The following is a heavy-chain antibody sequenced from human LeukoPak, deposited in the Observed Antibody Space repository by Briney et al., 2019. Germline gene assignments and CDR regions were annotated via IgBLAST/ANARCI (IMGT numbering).Heavy chain of an antibody. CDR2: IRYDGSNK. D-gene: IGHD6-13*01. CDR1: GFIFNTYV. J-gene: IGHJ4*02. CDR3: ARLAAALDY. V-gene: IGHV3-30*02. Sequence: PGGSLRLSCAASGFIFNTYVMHWVRQAPGKGLEWLAFIRYDGSNKNYADSVKGRFTISRDNTKNSLYLQMNSLRAEDTAVYYCARLAAALDYWGQGTLVTVSS.